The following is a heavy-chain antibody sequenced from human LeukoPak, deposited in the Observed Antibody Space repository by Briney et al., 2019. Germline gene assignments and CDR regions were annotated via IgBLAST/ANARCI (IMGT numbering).Heavy chain of an antibody. J-gene: IGHJ4*02. D-gene: IGHD4-11*01. Sequence: GGSLRLSCAASGFTFTNYAMSWVRQAPGKGLEWVSFISGSGSVTSYADSVKGCFTISRDNSKNTLSLLLSSLRAEDTAVYYCAKDFTGVAPFDYWGQGTLVTVSS. CDR2: ISGSGSVT. CDR3: AKDFTGVAPFDY. V-gene: IGHV3-23*01. CDR1: GFTFTNYA.